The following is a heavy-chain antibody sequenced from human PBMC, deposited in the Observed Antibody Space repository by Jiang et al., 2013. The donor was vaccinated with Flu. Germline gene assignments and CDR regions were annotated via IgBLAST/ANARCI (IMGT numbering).Heavy chain of an antibody. J-gene: IGHJ4*02. D-gene: IGHD4-17*01. V-gene: IGHV3-30*04. CDR1: GFTFRNYA. CDR3: AKVRHDYGDYVGYYFDY. Sequence: GVVQPGRSLRLSCAASGFTFRNYAMHWVRQAPGKGLEWVADVSNHGRTYYPDSVKGRFTISRDNSKNTLYLQMNSLRAEDTAVYYCAKVRHDYGDYVGYYFDYWGQGTLVTVSS. CDR2: VSNHGRT.